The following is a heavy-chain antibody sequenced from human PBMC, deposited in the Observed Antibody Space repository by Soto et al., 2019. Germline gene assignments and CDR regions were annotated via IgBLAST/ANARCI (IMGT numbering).Heavy chain of an antibody. CDR1: GGSFSGYY. CDR2: IHHSGST. D-gene: IGHD3-16*01. CDR3: VRLQDFYYGMDV. J-gene: IGHJ6*02. V-gene: IGHV4-34*01. Sequence: KPSETLSLTCAVYGGSFSGYYWNWIRQPPGKGLEWLAEIHHSGSTNYNPSLRSRLTISADMTNSQFSLKMSSVTAADTAVYYCVRLQDFYYGMDVWGQGTTVTVSS.